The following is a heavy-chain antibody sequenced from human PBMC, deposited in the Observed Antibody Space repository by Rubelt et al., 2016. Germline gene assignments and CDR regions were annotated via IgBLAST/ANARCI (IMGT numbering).Heavy chain of an antibody. CDR2: INHSGST. CDR3: ARRWSGRYFDL. V-gene: IGHV4-34*01. Sequence: QVQLQQWGAGLLKPSETLSLTCAVYGGSFSGYYWSWIRQPPGKGLEWIGEINHSGSTNYNPSLKSRVTISVDTSKNQCSLKLSSVTAADTAVYYCARRWSGRYFDLWGRGTLVTVSS. D-gene: IGHD2-15*01. CDR1: GGSFSGYY. J-gene: IGHJ2*01.